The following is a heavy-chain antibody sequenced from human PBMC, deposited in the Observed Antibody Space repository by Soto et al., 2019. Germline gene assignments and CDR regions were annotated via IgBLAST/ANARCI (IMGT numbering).Heavy chain of an antibody. J-gene: IGHJ6*02. CDR2: INYDGYS. CDR1: GGSITNYY. V-gene: IGHV4-59*08. CDR3: ARHGFGPLHGLVDV. Sequence: QVQLQESGPGLVKPSETLSLTCTVSGGSITNYYCSWFRQPPGKGLEWIGYINYDGYSAYNLSLKRQVTLSMDTSQTQFSLMLESVTATDTAVYYCARHGFGPLHGLVDVWGQGTTVIVSS. D-gene: IGHD3-10*01.